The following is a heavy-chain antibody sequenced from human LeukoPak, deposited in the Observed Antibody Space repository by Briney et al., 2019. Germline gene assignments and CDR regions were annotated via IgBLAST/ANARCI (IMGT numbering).Heavy chain of an antibody. CDR1: GGSISSGSYY. CDR2: IYTSGST. CDR3: ARDHYDSSGYYYWFDP. J-gene: IGHJ5*02. Sequence: SQTLSLTCTVSGGSISSGSYYWSWIRQPAGKGLEWIGRIYTSGSTNYNPSLKSRVTISVDTSKNQFSLKLNSVTAADTAVYYCARDHYDSSGYYYWFDPWGQGTLVTVSS. V-gene: IGHV4-61*02. D-gene: IGHD3-22*01.